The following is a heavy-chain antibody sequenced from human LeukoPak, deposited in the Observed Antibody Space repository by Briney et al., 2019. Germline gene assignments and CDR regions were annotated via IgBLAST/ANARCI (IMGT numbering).Heavy chain of an antibody. CDR1: GESLNYYY. V-gene: IGHV4-34*12. Sequence: RASEALSLTCAVYGESLNYYYWSWIRQSPGKGLEWIGDIFDGKTINYNPSLKSRVTISAATSSQQFSLNLKSVTAADTAVYFCASGAWAARLNSWAQGALVIVSS. J-gene: IGHJ4*02. CDR3: ASGAWAARLNS. CDR2: IFDGKTI. D-gene: IGHD4-23*01.